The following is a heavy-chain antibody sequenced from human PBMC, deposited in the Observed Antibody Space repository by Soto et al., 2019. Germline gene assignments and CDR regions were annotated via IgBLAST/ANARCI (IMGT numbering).Heavy chain of an antibody. V-gene: IGHV3-21*01. D-gene: IGHD6-19*01. J-gene: IGHJ6*02. Sequence: PGGSLRLSCAASGFTFSSYSMNWVRQAPGKGLEWISSISSSSSYIYYADSVKGRFTISRDNAENSLYLQMNSLRAEDTAVYYCARVQQWLVDSYGMDVWGQGTTVTVSS. CDR3: ARVQQWLVDSYGMDV. CDR2: ISSSSSYI. CDR1: GFTFSSYS.